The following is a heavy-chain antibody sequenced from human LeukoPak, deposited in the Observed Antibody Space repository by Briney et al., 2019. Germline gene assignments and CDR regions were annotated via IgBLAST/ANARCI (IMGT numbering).Heavy chain of an antibody. CDR3: ARVGPYTYPDY. D-gene: IGHD3-16*01. CDR1: GGSISSDLYY. Sequence: SQTLSLTCTVSGGSISSDLYYWNWIRQPPGKGLEWIGYIYYSGSTNYNPSLKSRVTISVDTSKNQFSLKLSSVTAADTAVYYCARVGPYTYPDYWGQGTLVTVSS. J-gene: IGHJ4*02. CDR2: IYYSGST. V-gene: IGHV4-61*01.